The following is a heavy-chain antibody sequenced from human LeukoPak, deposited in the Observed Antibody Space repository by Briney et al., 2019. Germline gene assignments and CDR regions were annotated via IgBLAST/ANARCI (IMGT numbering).Heavy chain of an antibody. CDR1: GYSINSGYY. CDR3: AYGGDAYKTGY. CDR2: IYYTGSP. D-gene: IGHD5-24*01. J-gene: IGHJ4*02. V-gene: IGHV4-61*01. Sequence: SETLSLTCAVSGYSINSGYYWSWIRQPPAKGLEWIGYIYYTGSPNYNPSLKSRVTLSLDRSQNQFSLKLTSVTAADTAVYYCAYGGDAYKTGYWGQGTLVTVSS.